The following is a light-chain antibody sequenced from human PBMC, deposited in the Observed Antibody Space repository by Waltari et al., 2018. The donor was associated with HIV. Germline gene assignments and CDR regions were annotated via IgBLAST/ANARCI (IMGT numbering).Light chain of an antibody. Sequence: EIVLTPSPGTLSLSPGESATLSCRASQSVSSSYLAWYQQKPGQAPRLLISGASSRATGIPDRFSGSGSGTDFTLTISRLEPEDFAVYYCQQYGNSPRTFGQGTKLEIK. V-gene: IGKV3-20*01. J-gene: IGKJ2*02. CDR1: QSVSSSY. CDR3: QQYGNSPRT. CDR2: GAS.